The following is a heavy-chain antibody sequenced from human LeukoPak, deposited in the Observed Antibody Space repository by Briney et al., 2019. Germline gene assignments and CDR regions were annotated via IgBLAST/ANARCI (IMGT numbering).Heavy chain of an antibody. CDR3: ARVEHISGYSHVY. V-gene: IGHV1-24*01. Sequence: GASVKVSCTVSGYTLTELSMHWVRQAPGKGLEWMGGFDPEDGETIYAQKFQGRVTMTEDTSTDTAYMELSSLRSEDSAVYYCARVEHISGYSHVYWGQGTLVTVSS. D-gene: IGHD3-22*01. J-gene: IGHJ4*02. CDR1: GYTLTELS. CDR2: FDPEDGET.